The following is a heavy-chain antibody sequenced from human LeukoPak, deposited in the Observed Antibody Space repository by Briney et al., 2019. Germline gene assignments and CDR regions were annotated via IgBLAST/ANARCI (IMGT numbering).Heavy chain of an antibody. V-gene: IGHV4-31*03. D-gene: IGHD3-10*01. CDR2: IYYSGST. J-gene: IGHJ6*02. CDR3: ARDVTLVRGYHYGMDV. Sequence: SETLSLTCTVSGGSISSGSYYWSWIRQHAGKGLEWIGYIYYSGSTYYNPSLKSRVTISIDTSKNQFSLKLSSVTAADTAVYYCARDVTLVRGYHYGMDVWGRGTTVTISS. CDR1: GGSISSGSYY.